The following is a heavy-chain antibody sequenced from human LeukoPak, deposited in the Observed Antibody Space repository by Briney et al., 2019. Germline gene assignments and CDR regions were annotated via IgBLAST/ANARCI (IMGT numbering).Heavy chain of an antibody. J-gene: IGHJ4*02. CDR2: ISGSGGST. CDR3: AKGEAILTGVQDY. V-gene: IGHV3-23*01. D-gene: IGHD3-9*01. CDR1: GFTFSSYA. Sequence: GGSLRLSCAASGFTFSSYAMSWVRQAPGKGPEWVSAISGSGGSTYYADSVKGRFTISRDNSKNTLYLQMNSLRAEDTAVYYCAKGEAILTGVQDYWGQGTLVTVSS.